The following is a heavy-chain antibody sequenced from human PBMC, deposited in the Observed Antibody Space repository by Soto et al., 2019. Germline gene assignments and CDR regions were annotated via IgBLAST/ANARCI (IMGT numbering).Heavy chain of an antibody. Sequence: QVQLQQWGAGLLKPSETLSLTCAVYGGSFSGYYWSWIRQPPGKGLEWIGEINHSGSTNYNPSLKSRVTISVDTSKNQFSLQLSSVTAADTAVYYCARGGNIVVVPAASPRHYGMDVWGQGTTVTVSS. D-gene: IGHD2-2*01. CDR1: GGSFSGYY. J-gene: IGHJ6*02. CDR2: INHSGST. CDR3: ARGGNIVVVPAASPRHYGMDV. V-gene: IGHV4-34*01.